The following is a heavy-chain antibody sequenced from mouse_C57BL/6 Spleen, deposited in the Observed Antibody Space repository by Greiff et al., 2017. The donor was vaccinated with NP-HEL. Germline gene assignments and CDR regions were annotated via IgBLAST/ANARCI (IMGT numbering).Heavy chain of an antibody. J-gene: IGHJ2*01. V-gene: IGHV7-1*01. CDR2: SRNKANDYTT. CDR1: GFTFSDFY. CDR3: ARDEGRGYCDY. Sequence: EVQVVESGGGLVQSGRSLRLSCATSGFTFSDFYMEWVRQAPGKGLEWIAASRNKANDYTTEYSASVKGRFIVSRDTSQGIIYLQMNALGAADIAICYCARDEGRGYCDYWGQGTTLTVSS.